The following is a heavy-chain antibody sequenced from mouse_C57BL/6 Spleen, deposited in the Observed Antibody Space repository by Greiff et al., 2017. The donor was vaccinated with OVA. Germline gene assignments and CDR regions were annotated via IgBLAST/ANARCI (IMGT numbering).Heavy chain of an antibody. Sequence: DVHLVESGGGLVKPGGSLKLSCAASGFTFSDYGMHWVRQAPEKGLEWVAYISSGSSTIYYADTVKGRFTISRDNAKNTLFLQMTSLRSEDTAMYYCATYGSSYSYYFDYWGQGTTLTVSS. J-gene: IGHJ2*01. V-gene: IGHV5-17*01. CDR3: ATYGSSYSYYFDY. D-gene: IGHD1-1*01. CDR2: ISSGSSTI. CDR1: GFTFSDYG.